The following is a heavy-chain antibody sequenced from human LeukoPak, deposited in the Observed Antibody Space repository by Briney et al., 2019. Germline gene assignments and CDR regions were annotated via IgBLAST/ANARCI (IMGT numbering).Heavy chain of an antibody. J-gene: IGHJ4*02. CDR3: ANLRESLWVPEFDY. CDR1: GFTFSSYG. D-gene: IGHD7-27*01. V-gene: IGHV3-30*18. Sequence: GGSLRLSCAASGFTFSSYGMHWVRQAPGKGLEWVAVISYDGSNKYYADSVKGRFTISRDNSKNTLYLQMNSLRAEDTAVYYCANLRESLWVPEFDYWGQGTLVTVSS. CDR2: ISYDGSNK.